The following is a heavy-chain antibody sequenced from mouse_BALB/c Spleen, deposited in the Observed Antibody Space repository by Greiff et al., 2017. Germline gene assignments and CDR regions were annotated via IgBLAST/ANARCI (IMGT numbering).Heavy chain of an antibody. CDR1: GYSITSDYA. J-gene: IGHJ4*01. CDR2: ISYSGST. CDR3: ANYGNAMDY. D-gene: IGHD2-1*01. V-gene: IGHV3-2*02. Sequence: EVQRVESGPGLVKPSQSLSLTCTVTGYSITSDYAWNWIRQFPGNKLEWMGYISYSGSTSYNPSLKSRISITRDTSKNQFFLQLNSVTTEDTATYYCANYGNAMDYWGQGTSVTVSS.